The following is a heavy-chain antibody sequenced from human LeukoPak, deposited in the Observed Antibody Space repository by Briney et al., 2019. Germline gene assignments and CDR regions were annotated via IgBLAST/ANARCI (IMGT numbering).Heavy chain of an antibody. Sequence: GGSLRLSCAASGFTVSSNYMSWVRQAPGKGLEWVSVIYSGGRIYYADSVKGRFTISRDNSKNALYLQMNSLRAEDTAVYYCARGSRSRGMDVWGQGTTVTVSS. D-gene: IGHD6-6*01. CDR3: ARGSRSRGMDV. CDR2: IYSGGRI. CDR1: GFTVSSNY. J-gene: IGHJ6*02. V-gene: IGHV3-53*01.